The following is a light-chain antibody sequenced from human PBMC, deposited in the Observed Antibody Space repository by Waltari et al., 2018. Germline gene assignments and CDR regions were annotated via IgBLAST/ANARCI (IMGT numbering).Light chain of an antibody. CDR3: QQSYSTPLT. CDR2: EAS. J-gene: IGKJ4*01. Sequence: DIQMTQSPSSLSASVGDRVTITCRASQNIYSNLNWYQQKPGKAPKVLIYEASSLQSGVPSRFRGSGSGTDFTLTINSLQPEDFATYYCQQSYSTPLTFGGGTKVEIK. CDR1: QNIYSN. V-gene: IGKV1-39*01.